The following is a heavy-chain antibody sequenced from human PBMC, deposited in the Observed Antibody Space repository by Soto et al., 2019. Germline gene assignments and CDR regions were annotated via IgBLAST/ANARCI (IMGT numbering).Heavy chain of an antibody. CDR2: INPNSGGT. V-gene: IGHV1-2*04. CDR1: GYTFTGYY. Sequence: ASVKVSCKASGYTFTGYYMHWVRQAPGQGLEWMGWINPNSGGTNYAQKFQGWVTMTRDTSISTAYMELSRLRSDDTAVYYCARGGLSSTRNFKDAFEIWGQGTMVT. CDR3: ARGGLSSTRNFKDAFEI. J-gene: IGHJ3*02. D-gene: IGHD2-2*01.